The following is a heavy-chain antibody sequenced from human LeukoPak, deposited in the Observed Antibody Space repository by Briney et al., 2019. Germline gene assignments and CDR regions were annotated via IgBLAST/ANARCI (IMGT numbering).Heavy chain of an antibody. CDR1: GGSISSSSYY. D-gene: IGHD6-19*01. Sequence: PSETLSLTCTVSGGSISSSSYYWGWIRQPPGKGLEWIGSIYYSGSTYYNPSLKSRVTISVDTSKNQFSLKLSSVTAADTAVYYCARDYEDFGSGSAGGFDYWGQGTLVTVSS. CDR2: IYYSGST. V-gene: IGHV4-39*07. CDR3: ARDYEDFGSGSAGGFDY. J-gene: IGHJ4*02.